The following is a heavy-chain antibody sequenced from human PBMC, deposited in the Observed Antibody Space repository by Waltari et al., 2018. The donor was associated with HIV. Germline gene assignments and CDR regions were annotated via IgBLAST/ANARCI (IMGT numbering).Heavy chain of an antibody. J-gene: IGHJ4*02. CDR2: ISQAGTER. CDR3: ATTHGSGDFDNDFDY. Sequence: EVRLVESGGGAVQPGGSLTLPCETSVFAFSFYRLSWVRQAPGKGLEWVANISQAGTERHYVDSVRGRFTISRDNGKRSSFLQMNSLSVEDTAVYYCATTHGSGDFDNDFDYWGQGTLV. V-gene: IGHV3-7*01. D-gene: IGHD3-10*01. CDR1: VFAFSFYR.